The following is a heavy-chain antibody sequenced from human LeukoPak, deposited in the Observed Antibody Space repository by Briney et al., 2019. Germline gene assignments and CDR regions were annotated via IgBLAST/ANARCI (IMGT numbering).Heavy chain of an antibody. Sequence: PGGSLRLSCAASGFTFDDYGMSWVRQVPGKGLEWVSGINWNGGGTAYADSVKGRFTISRDNAKNSLYLQMNSLRAEDTALYYCAKGWNGMDYGGGLDCWGQGTLVTVSS. J-gene: IGHJ4*02. CDR3: AKGWNGMDYGGGLDC. CDR1: GFTFDDYG. V-gene: IGHV3-20*04. D-gene: IGHD4-23*01. CDR2: INWNGGGT.